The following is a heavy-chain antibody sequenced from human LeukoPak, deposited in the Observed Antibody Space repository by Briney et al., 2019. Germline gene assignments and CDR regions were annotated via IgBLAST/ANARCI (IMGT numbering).Heavy chain of an antibody. CDR3: ARANFLYCSSTSCLFDY. CDR2: INPNDGDT. J-gene: IGHJ4*02. CDR1: GYTFTDYY. V-gene: IGHV1-2*02. Sequence: ASVKVSCKASGYTFTDYYMHWVRQAPGQGVEWMGWINPNDGDTYYEQKFQGRVTMTRDTSISTAHMEVSRLRSDDTAVYYCARANFLYCSSTSCLFDYWGQGTLVTVSS. D-gene: IGHD2-2*01.